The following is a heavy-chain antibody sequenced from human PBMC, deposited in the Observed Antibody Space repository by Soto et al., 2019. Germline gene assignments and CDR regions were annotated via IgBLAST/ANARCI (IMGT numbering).Heavy chain of an antibody. V-gene: IGHV4-34*01. CDR2: INHSGST. J-gene: IGHJ4*02. Sequence: QVQLQQWGAGLLKPSETLSLTCAVYGGSFSGYYWSWIRQPPGKGLEWIGEINHSGSTNYNPSLKSRVTISVDTSKNQFSLKLSSVTAADTAVYYCAIFGYCSSTSCRPGDYWGQGTLVTVSS. CDR3: AIFGYCSSTSCRPGDY. CDR1: GGSFSGYY. D-gene: IGHD2-2*03.